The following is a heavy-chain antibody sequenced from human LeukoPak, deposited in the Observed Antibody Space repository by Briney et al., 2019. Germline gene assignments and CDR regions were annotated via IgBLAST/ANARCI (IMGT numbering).Heavy chain of an antibody. J-gene: IGHJ4*02. Sequence: GASVKVSFKASGGTFSSYAISWVRQAPGQGVEWMGGIIPIFGTANYAQKFQGRVTITTDESTSTAYMELSSLRSEDTAVYYCASGLDCSSTSCYQYWGQGTLVTVSS. D-gene: IGHD2-2*01. CDR1: GGTFSSYA. V-gene: IGHV1-69*05. CDR2: IIPIFGTA. CDR3: ASGLDCSSTSCYQY.